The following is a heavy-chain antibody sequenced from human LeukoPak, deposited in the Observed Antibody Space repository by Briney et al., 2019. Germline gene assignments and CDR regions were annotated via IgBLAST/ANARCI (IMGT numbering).Heavy chain of an antibody. CDR3: AIDYYESSGY. V-gene: IGHV4-34*01. CDR2: INHSGSS. Sequence: PSETLSLTCAASGGSFSGYYWSWIRQPPGKGLEWIGEINHSGSSNYNPSLKSRATISVDSSKSQFSLKLSSVTAADTAVYYCAIDYYESSGYWGQGTLVTVSS. D-gene: IGHD3-22*01. CDR1: GGSFSGYY. J-gene: IGHJ4*02.